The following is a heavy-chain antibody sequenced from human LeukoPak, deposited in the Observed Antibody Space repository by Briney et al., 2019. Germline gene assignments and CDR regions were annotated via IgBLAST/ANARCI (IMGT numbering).Heavy chain of an antibody. V-gene: IGHV1-69*04. CDR3: ASSGYYYVPFDY. D-gene: IGHD3-22*01. CDR1: GYTFTSYA. CDR2: IIPILGIA. Sequence: SVKVSCKASGYTFTSYAISWVRQAPGQGLEWMGRIIPILGIANYAQKFQGRVTITADKSTSTAYMELSSLRSEDTAVYYCASSGYYYVPFDYWGQGTLVTVSS. J-gene: IGHJ4*02.